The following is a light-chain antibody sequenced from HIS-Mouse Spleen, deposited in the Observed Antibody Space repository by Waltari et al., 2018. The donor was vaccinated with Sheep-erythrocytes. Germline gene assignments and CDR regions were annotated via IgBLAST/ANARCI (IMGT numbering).Light chain of an antibody. CDR3: CSYAGSYTFVV. V-gene: IGLV2-11*01. CDR2: DVS. J-gene: IGLJ2*01. CDR1: SSDVGGYNY. Sequence: QSVLTQPPSVSEAPRQRVTISCSGTSSDVGGYNYVSWYQQHPAKAPKLMIYDVSKRPSGVPDRFSGSKSGNTASLTISGLQAEDEADYYCCSYAGSYTFVVFGGGTKLTVL.